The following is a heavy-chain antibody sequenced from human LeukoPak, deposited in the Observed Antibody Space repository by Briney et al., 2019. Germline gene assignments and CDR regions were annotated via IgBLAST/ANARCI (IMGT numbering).Heavy chain of an antibody. CDR1: GFTFSSYA. CDR2: ISYDGSNK. Sequence: GGSLRLSCAASGFTFSSYAMHWVRQAPGKGLEWVAVISYDGSNKYYADSVKGGFTISRDNSKNTLYLQMNSLRAEDTAVYYCARSDDYGDYVYLGRPLDYWGQGTLVTVSS. D-gene: IGHD4-17*01. V-gene: IGHV3-30*04. J-gene: IGHJ4*02. CDR3: ARSDDYGDYVYLGRPLDY.